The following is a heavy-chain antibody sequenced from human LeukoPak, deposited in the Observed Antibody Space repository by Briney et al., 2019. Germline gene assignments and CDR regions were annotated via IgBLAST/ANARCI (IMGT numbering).Heavy chain of an antibody. V-gene: IGHV4-39*07. CDR2: IYYGGTS. CDR3: ARDIDGSPGYYYMDV. D-gene: IGHD1-26*01. CDR1: GDSISSSGYY. Sequence: SETLSLTCTVSGDSISSSGYYWGWIRQSPAKGLEWIGSIYYGGTSYYNPSLKSRVTISVDTSKNQFSLKLSSLTAADTAVYYCARDIDGSPGYYYMDVWGKGTTVTISS. J-gene: IGHJ6*03.